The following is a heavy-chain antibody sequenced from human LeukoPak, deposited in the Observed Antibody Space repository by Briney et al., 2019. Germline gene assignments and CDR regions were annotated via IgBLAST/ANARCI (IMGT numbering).Heavy chain of an antibody. CDR3: ARDSYYDSSGYYYFDY. D-gene: IGHD3-22*01. Sequence: PGGSLRLSCEASGFAFNTYWMHWVRQAPGKGLVWVSRIKSDGRSTSYADSVKGRFTISRDNTQNTLFLQMNSLSVDDTAVYYCARDSYYDSSGYYYFDYWGQGTLVTVSS. V-gene: IGHV3-74*01. CDR2: IKSDGRST. CDR1: GFAFNTYW. J-gene: IGHJ4*02.